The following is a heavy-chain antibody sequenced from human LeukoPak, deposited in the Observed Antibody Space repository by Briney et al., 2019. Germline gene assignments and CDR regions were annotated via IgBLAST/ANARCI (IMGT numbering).Heavy chain of an antibody. V-gene: IGHV3-11*04. J-gene: IGHJ5*02. CDR1: GFTFSDYY. Sequence: PGGSLRLSCAASGFTFSDYYMSRIRQAPGKGLEWVSYISSSGSTIYYADSVKGRFTISRDNAKNSLYLQMNSLRAEDTAVYYCASVRDENWFDPWGQGTLVTVSS. CDR2: ISSSGSTI. CDR3: ASVRDENWFDP.